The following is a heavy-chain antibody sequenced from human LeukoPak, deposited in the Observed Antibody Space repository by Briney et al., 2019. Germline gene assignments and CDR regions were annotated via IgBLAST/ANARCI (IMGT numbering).Heavy chain of an antibody. CDR1: GFTFRDYG. CDR3: AKDLAGENVPDS. Sequence: PGGSLRLSCVGSGFTFRDYGMHWVRQAPGKGLEWVALMSFDGSDKYFADSVKGRFTISRDNSKNTLYLHMSNLRAEDTALYYCAKDLAGENVPDSWGQGTLVTVYS. CDR2: MSFDGSDK. V-gene: IGHV3-30*18. D-gene: IGHD6-13*01. J-gene: IGHJ4*02.